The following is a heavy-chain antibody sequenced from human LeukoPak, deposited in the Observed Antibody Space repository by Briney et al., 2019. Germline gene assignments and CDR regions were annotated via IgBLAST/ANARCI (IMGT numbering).Heavy chain of an antibody. CDR2: INHSGST. CDR1: GGSFSGYY. D-gene: IGHD2-2*01. Sequence: SETLSLTCAVYGGSFSGYYWSWIRQPPGKGLEWIGEINHSGSTNYNPSLKSRVTISVDTSKNQFSLKLSSVTAADTAVYYCARLHIVVAPAAMYYYYYMDVWGKGTTVTISS. V-gene: IGHV4-34*01. J-gene: IGHJ6*03. CDR3: ARLHIVVAPAAMYYYYYMDV.